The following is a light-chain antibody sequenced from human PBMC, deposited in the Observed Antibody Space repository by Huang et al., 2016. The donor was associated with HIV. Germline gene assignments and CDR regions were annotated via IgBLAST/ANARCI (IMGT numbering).Light chain of an antibody. CDR3: QQRSKWPLT. CDR1: QSIGTY. Sequence: EIVLTQSPVTLSLSPGDRATLSCRASQSIGTYLAWYQQKSGQAPRRLIYDVANRAAGVTARFSASGSETDFTLTIASLDPDDFAIYHCQQRSKWPLTFGGGTKVEMK. J-gene: IGKJ4*01. V-gene: IGKV3-11*01. CDR2: DVA.